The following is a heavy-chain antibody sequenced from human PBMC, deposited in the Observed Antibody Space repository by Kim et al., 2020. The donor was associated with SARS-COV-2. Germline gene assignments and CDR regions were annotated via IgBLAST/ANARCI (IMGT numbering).Heavy chain of an antibody. Sequence: SEILSLTCTVSGGSIGKYYWSWIRQSPGKGLEWIGYIYYTGRTNYNASLKSRVSMSLDKSKDQFSLKLTSGTAADTTAYYCTGSLYSSKWYGSVWFYPWG. CDR3: TGSLYSSKWYGSVWFYP. CDR2: IYYTGRT. CDR1: GGSIGKYY. D-gene: IGHD6-13*01. V-gene: IGHV4-59*01. J-gene: IGHJ5*02.